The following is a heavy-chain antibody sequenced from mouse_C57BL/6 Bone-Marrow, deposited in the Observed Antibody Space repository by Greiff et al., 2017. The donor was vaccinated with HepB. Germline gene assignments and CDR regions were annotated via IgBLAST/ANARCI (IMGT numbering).Heavy chain of an antibody. J-gene: IGHJ3*01. CDR1: GYTFTSYW. V-gene: IGHV1-61*01. CDR2: IYPSDSET. CDR3: ARGYYGSSPWFAY. D-gene: IGHD1-1*01. Sequence: QVQLQQPGAELVRPGPSVKLSCKASGYTFTSYWMDWVKQRPGQGLEWIGNIYPSDSETHYNQKFKDKATLTVDKSSSTAYMQLSSLTSEDSAVYYCARGYYGSSPWFAYWGQGTLVTVSA.